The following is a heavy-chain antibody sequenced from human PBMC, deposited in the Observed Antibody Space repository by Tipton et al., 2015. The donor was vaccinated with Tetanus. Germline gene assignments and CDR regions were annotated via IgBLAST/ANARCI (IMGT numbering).Heavy chain of an antibody. CDR2: IYYSGST. Sequence: TLSLTCIVSGGSISSSSYYWGWIRQPPGKGLEWIGTIYYSGSTYYNPSLKSRVTISVDTSKNQFSLKLSSVTAADTAVYYCARTGPVAGTVRDAFDIWGQGTMVTVSS. J-gene: IGHJ3*02. V-gene: IGHV4-39*01. D-gene: IGHD6-19*01. CDR3: ARTGPVAGTVRDAFDI. CDR1: GGSISSSSYY.